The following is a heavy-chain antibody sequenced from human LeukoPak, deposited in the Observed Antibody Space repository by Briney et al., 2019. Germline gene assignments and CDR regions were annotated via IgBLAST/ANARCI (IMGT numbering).Heavy chain of an antibody. CDR3: AKDPVAGDY. J-gene: IGHJ4*02. D-gene: IGHD6-19*01. CDR1: GFTFSTHW. V-gene: IGHV3-7*03. CDR2: IKQDGSEK. Sequence: GGSLRLSCAASGFTFSTHWMIWVRQAPGKGLQWVASIKQDGSEKYYVDSVKGRFTISRDNGKNSLYLQMNSLRAEDTAVYYCAKDPVAGDYWGQGTLVTVSS.